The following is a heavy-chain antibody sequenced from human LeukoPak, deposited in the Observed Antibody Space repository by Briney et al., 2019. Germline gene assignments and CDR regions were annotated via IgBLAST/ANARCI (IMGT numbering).Heavy chain of an antibody. CDR1: GYTFTSYD. J-gene: IGHJ4*02. Sequence: ASVKVSCKASGYTFTSYDINWVRQATGQGLEWMGWMNPNSGNTGYAQKFQGRVTMTRNTSISTAYMELSSLRSEDTAVYYCANGDKERGGYSGYDYVAGYWGQGTLVTVSS. CDR2: MNPNSGNT. D-gene: IGHD5-12*01. CDR3: ANGDKERGGYSGYDYVAGY. V-gene: IGHV1-8*01.